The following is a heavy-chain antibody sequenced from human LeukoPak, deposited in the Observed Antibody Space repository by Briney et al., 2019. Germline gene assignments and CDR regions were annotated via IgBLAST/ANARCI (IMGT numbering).Heavy chain of an antibody. J-gene: IGHJ4*02. Sequence: SGGSLRLSCAASGFTFSGYYMSWIRQAPGKGLEWVSYISSLSTSIYYTDSVKGRFTISRDNAKNSLYLQMNNLRAEDTAAYYCGRDKEDWGQGTLVTVSS. CDR3: GRDKED. CDR1: GFTFSGYY. CDR2: ISSLSTSI. V-gene: IGHV3-11*04.